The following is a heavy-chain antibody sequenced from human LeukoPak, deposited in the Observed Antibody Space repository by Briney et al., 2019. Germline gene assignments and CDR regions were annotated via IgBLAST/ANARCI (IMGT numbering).Heavy chain of an antibody. Sequence: PGGSLRPSCSASGFTVSNHYISWVRQAPRKGLEWVSLIYSGGSTYYADSVKGRFSISRDNSKNTLFLQMNSLRAEDTAVYYCATDAHWGQGTLVTVSS. CDR1: GFTVSNHY. J-gene: IGHJ4*02. CDR3: ATDAH. V-gene: IGHV3-53*01. CDR2: IYSGGST.